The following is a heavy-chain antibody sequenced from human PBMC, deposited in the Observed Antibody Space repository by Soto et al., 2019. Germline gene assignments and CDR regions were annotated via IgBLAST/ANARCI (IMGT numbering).Heavy chain of an antibody. Sequence: ETLSLTCSVSGGSINYNSYHWGWIRQPPGQGLEWIGSIFYTGTTFYNPSLESRVTMSVDTSKNSFSLHLTSVTAADTAVYFCARLVVVAPVANVWGQGTLVTVSS. CDR2: IFYTGTT. J-gene: IGHJ4*02. V-gene: IGHV4-39*02. CDR1: GGSINYNSYH. CDR3: ARLVVVAPVANV. D-gene: IGHD2-2*01.